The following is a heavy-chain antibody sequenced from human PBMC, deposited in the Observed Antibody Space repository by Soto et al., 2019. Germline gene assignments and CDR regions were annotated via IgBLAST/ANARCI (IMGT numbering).Heavy chain of an antibody. D-gene: IGHD3-22*01. J-gene: IGHJ4*02. V-gene: IGHV1-18*04. Sequence: QVQLVQSAAEVKKPGASVKVSCKASGYSFTSYGISWVRQAPGQGPEWMGWISGHNGNTNHPQSLQGRVTMTTDTPRNTAYMELRSLRSDDTAVYYCARHRFNYYDDTVYYYFDYWGQGTLVTVSS. CDR1: GYSFTSYG. CDR3: ARHRFNYYDDTVYYYFDY. CDR2: ISGHNGNT.